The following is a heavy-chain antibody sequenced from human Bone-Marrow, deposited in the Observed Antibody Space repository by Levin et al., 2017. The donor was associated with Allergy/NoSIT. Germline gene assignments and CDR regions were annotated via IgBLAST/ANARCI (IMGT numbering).Heavy chain of an antibody. CDR2: INRDGGDG. V-gene: IGHV3-7*02. CDR1: GFTFSGYW. CDR3: ARNGAWSFEF. D-gene: IGHD2-8*01. J-gene: IGHJ4*02. Sequence: LSLTCASSGFTFSGYWMAWVRQAPGKGLEWVANINRDGGDGYYVDSVKGRFTISGDNARNSLDLQMNSLRVEDTAVYYCARNGAWSFEFWGQGTLVTVSS.